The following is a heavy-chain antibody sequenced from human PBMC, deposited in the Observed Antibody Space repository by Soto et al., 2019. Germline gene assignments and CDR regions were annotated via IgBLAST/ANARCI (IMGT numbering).Heavy chain of an antibody. Sequence: SQTLSLTCAISVDSVSSNSAAWNWIRQSPSRGLEWLGRTYYRSKWYNDYAVSVKSRITINPDTSKNQCSLQLNSVTPEDTAVYYCAIGYGQQLVRHYYFYMEVWGKGTTVTVSS. CDR1: VDSVSSNSAA. D-gene: IGHD6-13*01. V-gene: IGHV6-1*01. J-gene: IGHJ6*03. CDR2: TYYRSKWYN. CDR3: AIGYGQQLVRHYYFYMEV.